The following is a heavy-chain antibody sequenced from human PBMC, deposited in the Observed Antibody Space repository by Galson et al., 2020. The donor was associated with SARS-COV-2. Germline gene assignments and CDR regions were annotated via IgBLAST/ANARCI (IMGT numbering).Heavy chain of an antibody. Sequence: SETLSLTCTVSGGSISSSSYYWGWIRQPPGKGLEWIGSIYYSGSTYYNPSLKSRVTISVDTSKNQFSLKLSSVTAADTAVYYCARDPHNYLLGYYYYYMDVWGKGTTVTVSS. CDR2: IYYSGST. J-gene: IGHJ6*03. V-gene: IGHV4-39*07. CDR1: GGSISSSSYY. D-gene: IGHD4-4*01. CDR3: ARDPHNYLLGYYYYYMDV.